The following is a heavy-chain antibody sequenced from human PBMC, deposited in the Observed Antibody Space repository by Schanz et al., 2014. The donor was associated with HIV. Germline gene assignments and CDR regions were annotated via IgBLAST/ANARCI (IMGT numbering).Heavy chain of an antibody. Sequence: QVQLVQSGGEVKKPGASVKVSCKASGYSFSTYGISWVRQAPGQGLEWMGWISAHNGNTKYVQKLQGRVTMTTDTSTSTAYMELRSLRSDDTAVYYCAKGNYDILTGEFDYWGQGTLVTVSS. D-gene: IGHD3-9*01. CDR2: ISAHNGNT. V-gene: IGHV1-18*01. CDR3: AKGNYDILTGEFDY. CDR1: GYSFSTYG. J-gene: IGHJ4*02.